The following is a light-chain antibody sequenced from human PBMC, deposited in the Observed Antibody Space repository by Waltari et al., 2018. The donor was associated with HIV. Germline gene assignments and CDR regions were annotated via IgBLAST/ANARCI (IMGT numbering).Light chain of an antibody. CDR2: GAS. V-gene: IGKV3-20*01. CDR3: QQYGSSPPVT. Sequence: EIVLAQSPGTLSLSPGERATLSCRASQSVSTNYLAWYQQKPGQAPRLLIYGASNRATGIPDRFSGSGSGTDFTLTISRLEPEDFALYYCQQYGSSPPVTFGGGTKVEIK. J-gene: IGKJ4*01. CDR1: QSVSTNY.